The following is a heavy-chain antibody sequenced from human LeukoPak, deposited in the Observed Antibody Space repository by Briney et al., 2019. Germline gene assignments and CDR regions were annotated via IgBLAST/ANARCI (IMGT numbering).Heavy chain of an antibody. D-gene: IGHD2-2*01. V-gene: IGHV4-39*07. CDR1: GGSISSSSYY. J-gene: IGHJ3*02. Sequence: SETLSLTCTVSGGSISSSSYYWGWIRQPPGKGLEWIGSIYYSGSTYYNPSLKSRVTISVDTSKNQFSLKLSSVTAADTAMYYCASYCSSTSCPHRRAFDIWGQGTMVTVSS. CDR2: IYYSGST. CDR3: ASYCSSTSCPHRRAFDI.